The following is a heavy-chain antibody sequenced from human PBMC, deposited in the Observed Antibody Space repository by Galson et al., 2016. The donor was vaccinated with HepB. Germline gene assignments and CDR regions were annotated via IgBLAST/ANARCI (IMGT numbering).Heavy chain of an antibody. J-gene: IGHJ4*02. CDR3: AKRHEYCPPVGCSVDY. D-gene: IGHD2/OR15-2a*01. V-gene: IGHV3-33*06. CDR2: VWYDGSDK. CDR1: GFAFSRSG. Sequence: LRLSCAASGFAFSRSGMHWVRQTPGKGLEWVAAVWYDGSDKYYADSVKGRFTVSRDNSKNTVYLQMSSLRVDDTAVYFCAKRHEYCPPVGCSVDYWGQGTLVSVSS.